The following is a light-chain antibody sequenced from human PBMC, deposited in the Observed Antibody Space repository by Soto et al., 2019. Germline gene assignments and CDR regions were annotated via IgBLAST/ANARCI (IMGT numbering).Light chain of an antibody. J-gene: IGKJ1*01. CDR3: QQRSNWPWT. V-gene: IGKV3-11*01. CDR1: QSISSY. Sequence: EIVLTQSPATLSLPPLEVATLSFMASQSISSYLAWYQLKPGQAPRLLIYDASNRATGVPARFSGIGSGTDFTLTISSLEAEDFAVYICQQRSNWPWTFGQGTKVDIK. CDR2: DAS.